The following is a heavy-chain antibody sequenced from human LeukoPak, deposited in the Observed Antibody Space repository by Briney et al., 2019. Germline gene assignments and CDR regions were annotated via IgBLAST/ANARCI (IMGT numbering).Heavy chain of an antibody. Sequence: KSSETLSLTCAVYGGSFSGYYWSWIRQPPGKGLEGSGEINHSGSTNYNPSLKSRVTISVDTSKNQFSLKLSSVTAADTAVYYCARGCSSTSCDTPNFDYWGQGTLVTVSS. V-gene: IGHV4-34*01. CDR3: ARGCSSTSCDTPNFDY. CDR1: GGSFSGYY. D-gene: IGHD2-2*02. J-gene: IGHJ4*02. CDR2: INHSGST.